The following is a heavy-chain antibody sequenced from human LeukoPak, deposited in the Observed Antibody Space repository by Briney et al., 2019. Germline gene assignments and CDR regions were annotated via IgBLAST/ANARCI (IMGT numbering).Heavy chain of an antibody. D-gene: IGHD1-1*01. J-gene: IGHJ4*02. CDR1: NYSISSGYY. CDR2: IYHTGST. CDR3: ARDWQQLVAFDY. Sequence: PSETLSLTCTVSNYSISSGYYWGWIRQPPGKGLEWIGSIYHTGSTYYNPSLKSRVTMSVDTSKNQFSLKLSSVTAADTAVYYCARDWQQLVAFDYWGQGPLVTVSS. V-gene: IGHV4-38-2*02.